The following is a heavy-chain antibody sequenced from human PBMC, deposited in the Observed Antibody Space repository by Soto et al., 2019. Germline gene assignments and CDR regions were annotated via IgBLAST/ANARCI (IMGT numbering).Heavy chain of an antibody. CDR2: ISSRSSYI. D-gene: IGHD2-8*01. Sequence: GGSLRLSCAASVFSFSSYSMNWVRQAPGKGLEWVSCISSRSSYIYYADSVKGRFTINPDISNNQVSLHLNSVTPDDTAVYYCVRLIGNSWLDSWGQGTLVTVSS. CDR3: VRLIGNSWLDS. J-gene: IGHJ5*01. CDR1: VFSFSSYS. V-gene: IGHV3-21*01.